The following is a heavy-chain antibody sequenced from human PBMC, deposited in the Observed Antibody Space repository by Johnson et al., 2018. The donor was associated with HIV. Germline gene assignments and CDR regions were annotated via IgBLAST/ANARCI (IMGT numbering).Heavy chain of an antibody. D-gene: IGHD6-13*01. CDR2: INWNGGST. V-gene: IGHV3-20*04. CDR3: ARARGQLTRGDDAFDI. CDR1: GFTFNTYG. Sequence: VQLVESGGGVVQPGGSLRLSCAASGFTFNTYGMDWVRQAPGKGLEWVSGINWNGGSTGYGDSVKGRFTISRDNAKNSLYLQMNSLRGEDTALYYCARARGQLTRGDDAFDIWGQGTMVTVSS. J-gene: IGHJ3*02.